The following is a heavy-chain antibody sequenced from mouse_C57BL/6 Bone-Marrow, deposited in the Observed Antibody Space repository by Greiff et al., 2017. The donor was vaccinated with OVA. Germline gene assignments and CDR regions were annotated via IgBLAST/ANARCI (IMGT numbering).Heavy chain of an antibody. Sequence: VQLQQSGAELVRPGTSVKVSCKASGYAFTNYLIEWVKQRPGQGLEWIGVINPGSGGTNYNEKFKGKATLTADKSSSTAYMQLSSLTSEDSAVYVCARSRGITTVVRYFDYWGQGTTLTVSS. J-gene: IGHJ2*01. CDR2: INPGSGGT. D-gene: IGHD1-1*01. CDR3: ARSRGITTVVRYFDY. V-gene: IGHV1-54*01. CDR1: GYAFTNYL.